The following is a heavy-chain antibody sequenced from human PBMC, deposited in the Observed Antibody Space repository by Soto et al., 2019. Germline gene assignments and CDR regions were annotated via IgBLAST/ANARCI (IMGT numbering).Heavy chain of an antibody. CDR3: ARLPYYYDSSGYYYYGMDV. J-gene: IGHJ6*02. D-gene: IGHD3-22*01. V-gene: IGHV5-51*01. CDR1: GYSFTSYW. Sequence: GEPLQISCKGSGYSFTSYWIGWVRQMPGKGLEWMGIIYPGDSDTRYSPSFQGQVTISADKSISTAYLQWSSLKASDTAMYYCARLPYYYDSSGYYYYGMDVWGQGTTVTVSS. CDR2: IYPGDSDT.